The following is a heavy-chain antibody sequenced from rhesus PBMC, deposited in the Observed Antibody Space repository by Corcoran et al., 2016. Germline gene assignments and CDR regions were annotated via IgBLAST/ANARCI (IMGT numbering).Heavy chain of an antibody. Sequence: QVQLQESGPGLVKPSETLSLTCTVSGASVSSNWWNWIRQPPGKGVVGIGEINGKSGTTNYNPSRKSRVTISKDASKNHFSLKLTSVTAADTAVYYCARDLEAGASYWGQGVLVTVSS. CDR2: INGKSGTT. CDR1: GASVSSNW. V-gene: IGHV4-80*01. J-gene: IGHJ4*01. D-gene: IGHD3-3*01. CDR3: ARDLEAGASY.